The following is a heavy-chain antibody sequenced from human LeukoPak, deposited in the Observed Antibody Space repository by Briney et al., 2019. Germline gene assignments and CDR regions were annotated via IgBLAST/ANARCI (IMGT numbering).Heavy chain of an antibody. CDR3: AKDRYPFDLVKNWFDP. CDR1: GFTFSNYW. Sequence: PGGSLRLSCAASGFTFSNYWMTWVRQAPGKGLEWVAHINQDGNKKYYVDSVKGRFTIFRDNAKNSLYLQMNSLRAEDTALYYCAKDRYPFDLVKNWFDPWGQGTLVTVSS. V-gene: IGHV3-7*03. D-gene: IGHD3-22*01. CDR2: INQDGNKK. J-gene: IGHJ5*02.